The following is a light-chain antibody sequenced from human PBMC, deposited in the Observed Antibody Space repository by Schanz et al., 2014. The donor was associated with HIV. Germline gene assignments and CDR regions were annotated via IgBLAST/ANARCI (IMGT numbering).Light chain of an antibody. CDR3: QQFVGSVYT. Sequence: ETVLTQSPGSLSLSPGERATLSCRASQSLGGSQLAWYQHKPGQAPRLLIYGASTRATGIADRFSGSGSGTDFTLTISRLEHEDFAVYYCQQFVGSVYTFGQGTKLEIK. CDR1: QSLGGSQ. CDR2: GAS. J-gene: IGKJ2*01. V-gene: IGKV3-20*01.